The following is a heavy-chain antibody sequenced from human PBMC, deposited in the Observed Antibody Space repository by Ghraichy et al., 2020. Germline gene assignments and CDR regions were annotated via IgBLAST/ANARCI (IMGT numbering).Heavy chain of an antibody. CDR2: ISGSGGST. J-gene: IGHJ6*03. Sequence: LSLTCAASGFTFSSYAMSWVRQAPGKGLEWVSAISGSGGSTYYADSVKGRFTISRDNSKNTLYLQMNSLRAEDTAVYYCAGGIVVVPAAMWYYYYYMDVWGKGTTVTVSS. D-gene: IGHD2-2*01. CDR1: GFTFSSYA. V-gene: IGHV3-23*01. CDR3: AGGIVVVPAAMWYYYYYMDV.